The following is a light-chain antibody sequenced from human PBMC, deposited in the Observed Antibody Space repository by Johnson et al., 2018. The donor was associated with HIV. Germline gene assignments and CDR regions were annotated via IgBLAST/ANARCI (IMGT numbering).Light chain of an antibody. CDR3: GTWDSSLSALYV. J-gene: IGLJ1*01. CDR2: DNN. V-gene: IGLV1-51*01. Sequence: QSVLTQPPSVSAAPGQKVTISCSGSSSNIGNNYVSWYQQLPGTAPKLLIYDNNKRPSGIPDRFYGSKSGTSATLCLTGLQTGDEADYYCGTWDSSLSALYVFGTGTKVTVL. CDR1: SSNIGNNY.